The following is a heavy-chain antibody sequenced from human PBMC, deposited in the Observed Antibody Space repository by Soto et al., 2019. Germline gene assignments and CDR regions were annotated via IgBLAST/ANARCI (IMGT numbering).Heavy chain of an antibody. D-gene: IGHD2-21*02. CDR2: RSYSGST. CDR1: GGSISSGDYY. CDR3: AREGGLAYCGGDCLYNWFDP. J-gene: IGHJ5*02. V-gene: IGHV4-31*03. Sequence: SETLSLTCTVSGGSISSGDYYWSWVRQHPGKGLEWIGYRSYSGSTYYNPSLKSRVTIVVDTSRNQFSLRLSSVTAADTAAYYCAREGGLAYCGGDCLYNWFDPWGQGALVTVSS.